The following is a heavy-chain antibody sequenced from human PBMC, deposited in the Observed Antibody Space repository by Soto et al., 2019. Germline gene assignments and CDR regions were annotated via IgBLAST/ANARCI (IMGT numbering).Heavy chain of an antibody. Sequence: GGSLGLSCAAXGFTFSSYSMNWVRQAPGKGLEWVSSISSSSSYIYYADSVKGRFTISRDNAKNSLYLQMNSLRAEDTAVYYCARAPWGGDSYGMDVWGQGTTVTVSS. V-gene: IGHV3-21*01. CDR1: GFTFSSYS. CDR3: ARAPWGGDSYGMDV. J-gene: IGHJ6*02. CDR2: ISSSSSYI. D-gene: IGHD2-21*02.